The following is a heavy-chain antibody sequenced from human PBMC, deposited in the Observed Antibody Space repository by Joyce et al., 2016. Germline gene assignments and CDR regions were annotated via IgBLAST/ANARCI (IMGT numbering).Heavy chain of an antibody. CDR2: INHSGST. J-gene: IGHJ5*02. V-gene: IGHV4-34*01. CDR3: ARGPRSNWGLVWFDP. Sequence: QVQLQQWGAGLLKPSETLSLTCAVYGGSFSGYYWSWIRQPPGKGLEGIGEINHSGSTKYNPSLKSRVTISVDTSKNQFSRKLSSVTAADTAVYYCARGPRSNWGLVWFDPWGQGTLVTVSS. CDR1: GGSFSGYY. D-gene: IGHD7-27*01.